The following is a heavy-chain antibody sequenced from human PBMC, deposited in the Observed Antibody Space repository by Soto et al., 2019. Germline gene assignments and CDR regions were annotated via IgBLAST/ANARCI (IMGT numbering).Heavy chain of an antibody. Sequence: QVQLQQWGAGLLKPSEILSLTCAVYGVSFSGYQWSWIRQPPGKGLVWIGEINDSGSTTYTPSFKSRVRISEDTSKNQVPLKLSSVTAADTAVYYCARGLILWYVELSRRGDHYYYLDVWGKGTTVTVSS. CDR1: GVSFSGYQ. J-gene: IGHJ6*03. CDR2: INDSGST. V-gene: IGHV4-34*01. D-gene: IGHD3-10*01. CDR3: ARGLILWYVELSRRGDHYYYLDV.